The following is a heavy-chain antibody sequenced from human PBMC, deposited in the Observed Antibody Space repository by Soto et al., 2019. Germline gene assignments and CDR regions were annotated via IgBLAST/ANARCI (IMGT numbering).Heavy chain of an antibody. D-gene: IGHD3-16*02. Sequence: GGSLRLSCAASGFTFSSYGMHWVRQAPGKGLEWVAVIWYDGSNKYYADSVKGRFTISRDNSKNTLYLQMNSLRAEDTAVYYCARDPGVIVTFFAFDIWGQGTMVTVSS. V-gene: IGHV3-33*01. CDR3: ARDPGVIVTFFAFDI. J-gene: IGHJ3*02. CDR1: GFTFSSYG. CDR2: IWYDGSNK.